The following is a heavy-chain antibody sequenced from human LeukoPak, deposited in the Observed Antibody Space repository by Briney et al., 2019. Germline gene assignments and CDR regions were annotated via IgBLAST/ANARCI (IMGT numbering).Heavy chain of an antibody. CDR1: GFTFSNDA. CDR2: INGRGGST. Sequence: GGALRLSCAASGFTFSNDAMRWVRQAPGKGLEWVSSINGRGGSTYYADSVKGRFTLSRDNAKNSLYLQMNSLRAEDTALYYCAKGSYGSGSYVDYWGQGTLITVSS. D-gene: IGHD3-10*01. V-gene: IGHV3-23*01. J-gene: IGHJ4*02. CDR3: AKGSYGSGSYVDY.